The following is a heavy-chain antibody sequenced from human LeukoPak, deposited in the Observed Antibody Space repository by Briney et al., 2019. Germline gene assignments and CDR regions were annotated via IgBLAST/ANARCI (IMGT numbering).Heavy chain of an antibody. D-gene: IGHD3-22*01. J-gene: IGHJ4*02. Sequence: KAGGSLRLSCAASGFTFSSYSMNWVRQAPGKGLEWVSSISSSRSYIYYADSVKGRFTISRDNAKNSLYLQMNSLRAEDTAVYYCARYKDDYYDSSGYYLVYWGQGTLVTVSS. CDR3: ARYKDDYYDSSGYYLVY. CDR2: ISSSRSYI. CDR1: GFTFSSYS. V-gene: IGHV3-21*01.